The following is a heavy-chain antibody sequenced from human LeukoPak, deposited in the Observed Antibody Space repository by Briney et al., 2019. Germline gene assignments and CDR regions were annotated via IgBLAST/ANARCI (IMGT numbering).Heavy chain of an antibody. CDR3: ARGDQLTGDYYYYYMDV. J-gene: IGHJ6*03. CDR1: GFTFSSYA. Sequence: PGGSLRLSCAASGFTFSSYAMHWVRQAPGKGLEWVAVISYDGSNKYYADSVKGRFTISRDNSKNTLYLQMNSLRAEDTAVYYCARGDQLTGDYYYYYMDVWGKGTTVTVSS. CDR2: ISYDGSNK. V-gene: IGHV3-30*01. D-gene: IGHD7-27*01.